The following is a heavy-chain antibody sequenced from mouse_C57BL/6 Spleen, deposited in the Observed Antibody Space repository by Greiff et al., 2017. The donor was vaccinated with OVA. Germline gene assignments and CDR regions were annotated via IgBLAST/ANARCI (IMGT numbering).Heavy chain of an antibody. CDR2: INPYNGGT. J-gene: IGHJ2*01. Sequence: VQLQQSGPVLVKPGASVKMSCKASGYTFTDYYMNWVKQSHGKSLEWIGVINPYNGGTSYNQKFKGKATLTVDKSSSTAYMELNSLTSEDSAVYYCARGTTLSRGYFDYWGQGTTLTVSS. V-gene: IGHV1-19*01. CDR3: ARGTTLSRGYFDY. CDR1: GYTFTDYY. D-gene: IGHD1-1*01.